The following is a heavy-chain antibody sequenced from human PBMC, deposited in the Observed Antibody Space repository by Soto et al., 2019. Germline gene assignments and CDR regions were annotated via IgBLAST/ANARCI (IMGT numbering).Heavy chain of an antibody. Sequence: GGSLRLSGAASGFTFDSFAMAWVRQAPGKGLEWVSAISASGGSTFYADSVKGRFTISRDSSKNTLYLQMNSLRAEDTAVYYCARGAVMPDSWGQGTLVTVYS. V-gene: IGHV3-23*01. J-gene: IGHJ4*02. CDR2: ISASGGST. CDR1: GFTFDSFA. D-gene: IGHD3-16*01. CDR3: ARGAVMPDS.